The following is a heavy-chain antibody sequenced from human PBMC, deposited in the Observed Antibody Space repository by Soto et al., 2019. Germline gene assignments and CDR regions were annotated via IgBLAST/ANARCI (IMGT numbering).Heavy chain of an antibody. CDR1: GFTFSSYG. J-gene: IGHJ6*03. Sequence: GGSLRLSCAASGFTFSSYGMHWVRQAPGKGLEWVAVIWYDGSNKYYADSVKGRFTISRDNSKNTLYLQMNSLRAEDTAVYYCARNYGDYEDRNYYYYYMDVWGKGTTVTVSS. V-gene: IGHV3-33*01. CDR3: ARNYGDYEDRNYYYYYMDV. CDR2: IWYDGSNK. D-gene: IGHD4-17*01.